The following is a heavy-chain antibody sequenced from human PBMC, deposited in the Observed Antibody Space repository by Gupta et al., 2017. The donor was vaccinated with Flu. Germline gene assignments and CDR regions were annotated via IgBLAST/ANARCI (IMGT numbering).Heavy chain of an antibody. CDR2: IYTSGTT. V-gene: IGHV4-4*07. D-gene: IGHD6-19*01. CDR1: GGSVNIYY. Sequence: QVQLQESGPGLVKPSETLSLTCTVSGGSVNIYYWSWIRQPAGKGLEWIGRIYTSGTTTYNASLKSRVTMSLDASKNQFSLKLNSVTAADTATYYCARVGYSSGWGHWFDPWGPGILVTVSS. J-gene: IGHJ5*02. CDR3: ARVGYSSGWGHWFDP.